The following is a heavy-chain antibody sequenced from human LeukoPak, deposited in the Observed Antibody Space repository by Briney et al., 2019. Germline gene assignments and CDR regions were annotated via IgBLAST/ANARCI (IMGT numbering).Heavy chain of an antibody. J-gene: IGHJ4*02. CDR2: ISNNGGYT. D-gene: IGHD2-15*01. Sequence: GGSLRLSCAASGFTFSSYNMNWVRQAPGKGLEWVSAISNNGGYTYYADSVQGRFTISRDNSKSTLCLQMNSLRAEDTAVYYCAKQLGYCSDGSCYFPYWGQGTLVTVSS. V-gene: IGHV3-23*01. CDR1: GFTFSSYN. CDR3: AKQLGYCSDGSCYFPY.